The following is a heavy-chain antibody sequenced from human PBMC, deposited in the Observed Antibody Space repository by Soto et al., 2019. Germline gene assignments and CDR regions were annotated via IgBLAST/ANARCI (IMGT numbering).Heavy chain of an antibody. D-gene: IGHD3-10*01. CDR2: INGDGTTT. Sequence: EVRLVESRGGLVQPGGSLRLSCAASGFTFSTYWMHWVRQAPGKGLVWVSRINGDGTTTQYADSVKGRFTISRDNAKNTLYLQMNTLRGDDTAMYYCASIPMVRGPSDYWGQGTPVTVSS. V-gene: IGHV3-74*03. CDR1: GFTFSTYW. CDR3: ASIPMVRGPSDY. J-gene: IGHJ4*02.